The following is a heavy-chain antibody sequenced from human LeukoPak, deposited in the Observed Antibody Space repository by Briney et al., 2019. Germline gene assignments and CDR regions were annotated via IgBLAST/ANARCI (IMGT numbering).Heavy chain of an antibody. Sequence: SQTLSLTCTVSGGSISSGGYYWSWIRQPPGKGLEWIGYIYHSGSTYYNPSLKSRVTISVDRSKNQFSPKLSSVTAADTAVYYCARYWAAAGTGGGSNWFDPWGQGTLVTVSS. J-gene: IGHJ5*02. V-gene: IGHV4-30-2*01. CDR1: GGSISSGGYY. CDR3: ARYWAAAGTGGGSNWFDP. CDR2: IYHSGST. D-gene: IGHD6-13*01.